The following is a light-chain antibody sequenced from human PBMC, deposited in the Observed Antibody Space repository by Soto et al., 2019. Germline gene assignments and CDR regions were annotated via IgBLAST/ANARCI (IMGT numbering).Light chain of an antibody. Sequence: QMTQSPSSLSASVGDRVTLTCQASHDIRDHLNWYQQKPGKPPKLLSYDASNLQTGVPSRFSGSGSGTDCTFTSSSLQPEDIATYFCHQYDNLSQTFGPGTKVDIK. V-gene: IGKV1-33*01. CDR1: HDIRDH. J-gene: IGKJ3*01. CDR3: HQYDNLSQT. CDR2: DAS.